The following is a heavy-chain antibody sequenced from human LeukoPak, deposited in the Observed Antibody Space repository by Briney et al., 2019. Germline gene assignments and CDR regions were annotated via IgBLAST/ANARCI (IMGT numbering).Heavy chain of an antibody. CDR1: GGSISSGGYY. CDR3: ARVYDSSGYHHYFDY. V-gene: IGHV4-30-2*01. J-gene: IGHJ4*02. Sequence: PSETLSLTCTVSGGSISSGGYYRSWIRQPPGKGLEWIGYIYHSGSTYYNPSLKSRVTISVDRSKNQFSLKLSSVTAADTAVYYCARVYDSSGYHHYFDYWGQGTLVTVSS. CDR2: IYHSGST. D-gene: IGHD3-22*01.